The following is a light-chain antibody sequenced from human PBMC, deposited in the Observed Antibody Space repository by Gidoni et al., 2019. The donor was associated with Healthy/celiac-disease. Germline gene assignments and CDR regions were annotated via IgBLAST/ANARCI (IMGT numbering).Light chain of an antibody. V-gene: IGLV4-69*01. Sequence: QLVVTQSPSASASLGASVKLTCTLSSGHSSYAIAWHQQQAEKGPRYLMKVNSDGKHRKGDGIPDRFSGSSSGAERYLTISSLQSEDEADYYCQTWGTGTVVFGGGTKLTVL. CDR1: SGHSSYA. J-gene: IGLJ2*01. CDR2: VNSDGKH. CDR3: QTWGTGTVV.